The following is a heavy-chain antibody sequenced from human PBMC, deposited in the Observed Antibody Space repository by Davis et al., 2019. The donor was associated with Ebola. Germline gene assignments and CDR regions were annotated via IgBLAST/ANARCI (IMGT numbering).Heavy chain of an antibody. V-gene: IGHV3-66*01. J-gene: IGHJ4*02. CDR2: IKSGGST. CDR3: ARNPPQYSGSYYAY. CDR1: GFTFSTYW. Sequence: GESLKISCAASGFTFSTYWMSWVRQAPGKGLQWVSLIKSGGSTHYADSVKGRFTISRDSSTNMLYLQMNSLRDDDTALYYCARNPPQYSGSYYAYWGQGTLVTVSS. D-gene: IGHD1-26*01.